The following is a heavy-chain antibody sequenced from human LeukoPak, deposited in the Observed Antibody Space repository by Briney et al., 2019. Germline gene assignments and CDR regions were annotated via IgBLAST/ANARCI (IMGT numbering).Heavy chain of an antibody. CDR1: GYSFTXXW. CDR3: ARCAAAADDYYYYYYYMDV. J-gene: IGHJ6*03. V-gene: IGHV5-51*01. D-gene: IGHD6-13*01. Sequence: IXXKGSGYSFTXXWIGXVRXXPGXXXXXXGXIXPGDSDTRYSPSFQGQVTISADKSISTAYLQWSSLKASDTAMYYCARCAAAADDYYYYYYYMDVRGKGTTVTVSS. CDR2: IXPGDSDT.